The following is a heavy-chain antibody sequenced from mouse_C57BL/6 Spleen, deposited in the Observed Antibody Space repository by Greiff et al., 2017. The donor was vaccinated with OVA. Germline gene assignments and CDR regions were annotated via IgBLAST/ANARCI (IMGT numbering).Heavy chain of an antibody. J-gene: IGHJ4*01. Sequence: VQLKESGPELVKPGASVKIPCKASGYTFTDYNMDWVKQSHGKSLEWIGDINPNNGGTIYNQKFKGKATLTVDKSSSTAYMELRSLTSEDTAVYYSARGQYAMDYWGQGTSVTVSS. CDR2: INPNNGGT. V-gene: IGHV1-18*01. CDR3: ARGQYAMDY. CDR1: GYTFTDYN.